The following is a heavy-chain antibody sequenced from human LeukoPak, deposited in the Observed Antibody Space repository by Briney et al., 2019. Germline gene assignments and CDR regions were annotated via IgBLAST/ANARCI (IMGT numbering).Heavy chain of an antibody. Sequence: ASVKVSCKASGYTFTSYYMHWVRQAPGQGLEWMGIINPSGGSTSYAQKFQGRVTMTRDTSTSTVYMELSSQRSEDTAVYYCARGVSYYYDSSVDYYYYMDVWGKGTTVTVSS. J-gene: IGHJ6*03. CDR2: INPSGGST. D-gene: IGHD3-22*01. CDR3: ARGVSYYYDSSVDYYYYMDV. V-gene: IGHV1-46*01. CDR1: GYTFTSYY.